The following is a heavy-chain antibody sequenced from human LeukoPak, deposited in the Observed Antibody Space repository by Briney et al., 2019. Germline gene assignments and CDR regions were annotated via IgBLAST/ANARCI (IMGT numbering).Heavy chain of an antibody. D-gene: IGHD3-22*01. CDR3: AGPSYDSSGYYYQPFDY. Sequence: GGSLRLSCAASGFTFSSYGMSWVRQAPGKGLEWVAVISYDGSNKYYADSVKGRFTISRDNSKNTLYLQMNSLRAEDTAVYYCAGPSYDSSGYYYQPFDYWGQGTLVTVSS. CDR1: GFTFSSYG. J-gene: IGHJ4*02. CDR2: ISYDGSNK. V-gene: IGHV3-30*03.